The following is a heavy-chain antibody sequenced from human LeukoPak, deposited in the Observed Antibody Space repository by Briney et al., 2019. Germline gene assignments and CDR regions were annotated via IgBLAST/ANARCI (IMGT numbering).Heavy chain of an antibody. CDR1: GFTFSSYG. V-gene: IGHV3-30*03. J-gene: IGHJ4*02. CDR3: AGGLLGCRRGSCYPTDY. Sequence: GGSLRLSCAASGFTFSSYGMHWVRQAPGKGLEWVAVISDDGSNDYYVDSVKGRFTISRDNSKNTLYLQMNSLRAEDTAVYYCAGGLLGCRRGSCYPTDYWGQGTPVTVSS. D-gene: IGHD2-15*01. CDR2: ISDDGSND.